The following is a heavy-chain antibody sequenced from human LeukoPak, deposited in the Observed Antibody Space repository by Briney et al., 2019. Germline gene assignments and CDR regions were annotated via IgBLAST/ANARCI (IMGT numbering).Heavy chain of an antibody. Sequence: ASVKVSCKASGYTFTDYYMHWVRQAPGQGLEWMGWINPNSGDTIFAQKFQGRVTLTRDTSVTTAYMELRSLRSDDTAVYYCARVVQDQQLVRRVDYWGQGTLVTVSS. CDR3: ARVVQDQQLVRRVDY. D-gene: IGHD6-13*01. V-gene: IGHV1-2*02. J-gene: IGHJ4*02. CDR2: INPNSGDT. CDR1: GYTFTDYY.